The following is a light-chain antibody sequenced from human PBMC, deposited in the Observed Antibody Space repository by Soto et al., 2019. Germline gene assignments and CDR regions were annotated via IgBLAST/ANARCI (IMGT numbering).Light chain of an antibody. CDR2: EVT. CDR1: SSDVGGSDY. Sequence: SALAQPASVSGSPGQSITISCTGTSSDVGGSDYVSWYQQHPGTAPRLIIFEVTNRPSGVSNRFSGSKSGNTASLTISGLQAEDEADYYCTSYTSSSTQVFGTGTKVTVL. V-gene: IGLV2-14*01. J-gene: IGLJ1*01. CDR3: TSYTSSSTQV.